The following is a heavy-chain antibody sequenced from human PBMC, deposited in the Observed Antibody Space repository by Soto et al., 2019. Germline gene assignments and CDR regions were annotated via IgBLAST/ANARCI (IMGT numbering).Heavy chain of an antibody. Sequence: GGSLRLSCAASGFTFSSYAMSWVRQAPGKGLEWVSAISGSGGSTYYADSVKGRFTISRDNSKNTLYLQMNSLRAEDTAVYYCAKDGGPRYYDILTGYYTEWGQGTLVTVS. D-gene: IGHD3-9*01. CDR2: ISGSGGST. V-gene: IGHV3-23*01. CDR1: GFTFSSYA. CDR3: AKDGGPRYYDILTGYYTE. J-gene: IGHJ4*02.